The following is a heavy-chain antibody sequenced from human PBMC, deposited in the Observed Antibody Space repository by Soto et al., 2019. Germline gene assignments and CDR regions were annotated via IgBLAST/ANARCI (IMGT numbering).Heavy chain of an antibody. Sequence: GASVKVSCKVSGYTLTELSMHWVRQAPGKGLEWMGGFDPEDGETIYAQKFQGRVTMTEDTSTDTAYTELSSLRSEDTAVYYCATFYSGSYYSDAFDIWGQGTMVTVSS. CDR3: ATFYSGSYYSDAFDI. V-gene: IGHV1-24*01. CDR2: FDPEDGET. CDR1: GYTLTELS. J-gene: IGHJ3*02. D-gene: IGHD1-26*01.